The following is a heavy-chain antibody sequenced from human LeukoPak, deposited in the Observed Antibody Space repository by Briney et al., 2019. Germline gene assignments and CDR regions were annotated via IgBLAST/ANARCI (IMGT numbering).Heavy chain of an antibody. V-gene: IGHV1-2*02. CDR1: GYTFTGYY. CDR3: ARDSVPRAYGDPGWFDP. D-gene: IGHD4-17*01. Sequence: GASVKVSCKASGYTFTGYYMHWVGQAPGQGLEGMGWINPNSGGTNYAQKFQGRVTMTRDTSISTAYMELSRLMSDDPAVYYCARDSVPRAYGDPGWFDPWGQGTLVTVSS. CDR2: INPNSGGT. J-gene: IGHJ5*02.